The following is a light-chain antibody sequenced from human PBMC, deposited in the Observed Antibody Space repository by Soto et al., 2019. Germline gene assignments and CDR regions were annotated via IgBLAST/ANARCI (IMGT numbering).Light chain of an antibody. Sequence: EIVLTQSPATLSLSPGERATLSCRASQSVGSYLAWYQQKPGQAPRLLIYDASTRATGIPARFSASGSGTDFTLTISRLQPEDFAVYYCQHYHTSPITFGQGTRLEIK. J-gene: IGKJ5*01. CDR2: DAS. CDR1: QSVGSY. V-gene: IGKV3-11*01. CDR3: QHYHTSPIT.